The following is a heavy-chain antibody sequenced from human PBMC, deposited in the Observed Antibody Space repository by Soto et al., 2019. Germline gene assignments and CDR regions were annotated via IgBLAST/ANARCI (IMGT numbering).Heavy chain of an antibody. V-gene: IGHV3-30-3*02. CDR2: ISYDGSNK. D-gene: IGHD3-22*01. CDR1: GFTFSSYA. Sequence: QVQLVESGGGVVQPGRSQRLSCAASGFTFSSYAMHWVRQAPGKGLEWVAVISYDGSNKYYADSVKGRFTISRDNSKNTLYLQMNSLRAEDTAVYYCAKEGYYYDSSGYRGGHFDYWGQGTLVTVSS. J-gene: IGHJ4*02. CDR3: AKEGYYYDSSGYRGGHFDY.